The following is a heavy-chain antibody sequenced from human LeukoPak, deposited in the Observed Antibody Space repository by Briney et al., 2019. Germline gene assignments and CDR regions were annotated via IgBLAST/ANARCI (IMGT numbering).Heavy chain of an antibody. D-gene: IGHD2-2*01. CDR1: GFTFSSYA. CDR2: ISYDGSNK. Sequence: PGGSLRLSCAASGFTFSSYAMHWVRQAPGKGLEWVAVISYDGSNKYYADSVKGRFTISRDNSKNTLYLQMNSLRAEDTAVYYCARLVYCSSTSCYVHFDYWGQGTLVTVSS. V-gene: IGHV3-30-3*01. J-gene: IGHJ4*02. CDR3: ARLVYCSSTSCYVHFDY.